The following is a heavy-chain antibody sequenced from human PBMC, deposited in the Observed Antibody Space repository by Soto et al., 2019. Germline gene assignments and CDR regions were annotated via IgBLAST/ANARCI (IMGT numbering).Heavy chain of an antibody. CDR2: ISGSGGST. J-gene: IGHJ4*02. CDR1: GFTFSSYA. D-gene: IGHD2-15*01. V-gene: IGHV3-23*01. Sequence: EVQLLESGGGLVQPGGSLRLSCAASGFTFSSYAMSWVRQAPGKGLEWVSAISGSGGSTYYADSVKGRFTISRDNSKNTLYLQMSSLRAEDTGVYYCAKDIVVLVAATYYFDYWGQGTLVTVSS. CDR3: AKDIVVLVAATYYFDY.